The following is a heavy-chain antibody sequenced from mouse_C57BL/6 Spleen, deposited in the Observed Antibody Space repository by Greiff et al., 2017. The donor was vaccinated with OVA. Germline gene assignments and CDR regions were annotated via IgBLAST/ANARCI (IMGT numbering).Heavy chain of an antibody. V-gene: IGHV1-76*01. Sequence: QVQLQQSGAELVRPGASVKLSCKASGYTFTDYYINWVKQRPGQGLEWIARIYPGSGNTYYNEKFKGKATLTAEKSSSTAYMQLSSLTSEDSAVYFCARRGYGSSYEGYYAMDYWGQGTSVTVSS. CDR1: GYTFTDYY. D-gene: IGHD1-1*01. J-gene: IGHJ4*01. CDR3: ARRGYGSSYEGYYAMDY. CDR2: IYPGSGNT.